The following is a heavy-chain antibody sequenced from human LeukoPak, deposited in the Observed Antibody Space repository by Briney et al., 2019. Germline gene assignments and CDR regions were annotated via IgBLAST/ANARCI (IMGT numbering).Heavy chain of an antibody. CDR2: INWSGGST. CDR3: ARRTNYYYMDV. CDR1: GFTFEDYG. J-gene: IGHJ6*03. Sequence: SGGSLRLSCAASGFTFEDYGMSWVRQAPGEGLEWVSGINWSGGSTGYADSVTGRFTISRDNAKNSLYLQMNSLRAEDTALYYCARRTNYYYMDVWGKGTTVTVSS. V-gene: IGHV3-20*04.